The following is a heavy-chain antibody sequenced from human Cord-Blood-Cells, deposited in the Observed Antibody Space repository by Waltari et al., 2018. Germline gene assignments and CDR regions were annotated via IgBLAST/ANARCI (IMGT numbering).Heavy chain of an antibody. CDR2: IYYSGST. J-gene: IGHJ4*02. V-gene: IGHV4-31*03. D-gene: IGHD3-10*01. Sequence: QVQLQESGPGLVKPSQTLSLTCTVSGDSISSGGYYWSWIRQHPGKGLEWIGYIYYSGSTYYNPALKSRVTISVDTSKNQFSLKLSSVTAADTAVYYCARDGAYYYGSGSYYNYFDYWGQGTLVTVSS. CDR1: GDSISSGGYY. CDR3: ARDGAYYYGSGSYYNYFDY.